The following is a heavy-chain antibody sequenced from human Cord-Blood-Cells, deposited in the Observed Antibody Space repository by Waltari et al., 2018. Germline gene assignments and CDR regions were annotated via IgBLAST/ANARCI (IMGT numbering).Heavy chain of an antibody. CDR1: GGSISSSSYY. J-gene: IGHJ4*02. CDR3: ARQRRFASGPTVATIDY. D-gene: IGHD5-12*01. Sequence: QLQLQESGPGLVKPSETLSLTCTVSGGSISSSSYYWGWIRQPPGKGLGWIGSIYYSGSTYYNPSLKSRVTISVDTSKNQFSLKLSSVTAADTAVYYCARQRRFASGPTVATIDYWGQGTLVTVSS. CDR2: IYYSGST. V-gene: IGHV4-39*01.